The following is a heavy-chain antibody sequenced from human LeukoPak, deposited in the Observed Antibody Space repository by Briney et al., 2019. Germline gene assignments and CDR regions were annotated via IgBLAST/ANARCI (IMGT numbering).Heavy chain of an antibody. CDR2: IIPIFGTA. Sequence: GASVKVSCKASGGTFSSYAISWVRQAPGQGLEWMGRIIPIFGTANYAQKFQGRVTITTDESTSTAYMELSSLRSEDTAVYYCARDPRYCSSTSCYGDPDNWFDPWGQGTLVTVSS. V-gene: IGHV1-69*05. J-gene: IGHJ5*02. D-gene: IGHD2-2*01. CDR3: ARDPRYCSSTSCYGDPDNWFDP. CDR1: GGTFSSYA.